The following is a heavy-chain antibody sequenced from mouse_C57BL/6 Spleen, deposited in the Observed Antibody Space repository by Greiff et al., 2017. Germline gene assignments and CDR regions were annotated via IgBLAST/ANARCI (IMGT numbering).Heavy chain of an antibody. D-gene: IGHD2-4*01. CDR2: IWTGGGT. CDR1: GFSLTSYA. J-gene: IGHJ4*01. Sequence: VMLVESGPGLVAPSQSLSITCTVSGFSLTSYAISWVRQPPGKGLEWLGVIWTGGGTNYNSALKSRLSISKDNSKSQVFLKMNSLQTDDTARYYCARIYYDYKGAMDYWGQGTSVTVSS. CDR3: ARIYYDYKGAMDY. V-gene: IGHV2-9-1*01.